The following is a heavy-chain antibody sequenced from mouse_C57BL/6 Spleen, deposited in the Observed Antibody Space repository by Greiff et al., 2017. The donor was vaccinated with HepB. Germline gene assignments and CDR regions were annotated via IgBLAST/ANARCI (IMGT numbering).Heavy chain of an antibody. Sequence: QVQLQQSGAELVRPGTSVKVSCKASGYAFTNYLIEWVKQRPGQGLEWIGVINPGSGGTNYNEKFKGKATLTADKPSSTAYMQLSSLTSEDSAVYFCARSDYDGDWYFDVWGTGTTVTVSS. CDR3: ARSDYDGDWYFDV. CDR1: GYAFTNYL. D-gene: IGHD2-4*01. V-gene: IGHV1-54*01. J-gene: IGHJ1*03. CDR2: INPGSGGT.